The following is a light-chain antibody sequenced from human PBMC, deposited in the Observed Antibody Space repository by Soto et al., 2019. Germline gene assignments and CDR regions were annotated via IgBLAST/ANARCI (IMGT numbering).Light chain of an antibody. J-gene: IGLJ1*01. CDR3: NSYTSSSTPDV. V-gene: IGLV2-14*03. Sequence: QSALTQPASVSGSPGQSITISCTGTSSDVGGYNYVSWYQHHPGKAPKLIIYDVSNRPSGVSNRFSGSKSGNTASLTISGLQAEDEADYFCNSYTSSSTPDVFGTGTKLTLL. CDR1: SSDVGGYNY. CDR2: DVS.